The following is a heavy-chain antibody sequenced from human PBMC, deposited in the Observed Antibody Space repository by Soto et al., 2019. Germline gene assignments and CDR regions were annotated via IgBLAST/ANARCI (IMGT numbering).Heavy chain of an antibody. V-gene: IGHV1-69*06. CDR2: ILPIFGTP. D-gene: IGHD3-3*01. J-gene: IGHJ6*02. CDR3: AMTIPSSEYYYYAMDV. CDR1: GGSFSSFA. Sequence: GASVKVSCKASGGSFSSFALSWVRQAPGQGLEWMGGILPIFGTPNYAQKFQGRVTITWDTFASTAYMELSSLRSEDTSVYYCAMTIPSSEYYYYAMDVWGQGTKVTVSS.